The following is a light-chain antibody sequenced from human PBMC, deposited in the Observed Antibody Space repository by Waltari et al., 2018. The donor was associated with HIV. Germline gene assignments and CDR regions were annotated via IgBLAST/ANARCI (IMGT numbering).Light chain of an antibody. Sequence: SYVLTPQPPVSVAPGRTAKITCGGTNIAEKRANWYQQKQRQAPVLLVHYDSDRPSGIPWRFSASKSEKKATLTISGVEAGDEADYYCQVWDRSSGHRYVFGAGTKVTVL. CDR3: QVWDRSSGHRYV. J-gene: IGLJ1*01. CDR1: NIAEKR. V-gene: IGLV3-21*02. CDR2: YDS.